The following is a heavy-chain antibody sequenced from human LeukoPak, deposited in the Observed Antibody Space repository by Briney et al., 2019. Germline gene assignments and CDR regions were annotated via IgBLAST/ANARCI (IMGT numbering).Heavy chain of an antibody. D-gene: IGHD5-24*01. J-gene: IGHJ5*02. Sequence: GGSLRLSCAASGFTFSGSAMIWGRQSPGKGLEWVSIISGNGGNTYYADSVKGRFTISRDNPKNTLYLQMDSLRADVTAVYYCAKVVRWPSWFDPWGQGTLVTVSS. CDR1: GFTFSGSA. CDR3: AKVVRWPSWFDP. CDR2: ISGNGGNT. V-gene: IGHV3-23*01.